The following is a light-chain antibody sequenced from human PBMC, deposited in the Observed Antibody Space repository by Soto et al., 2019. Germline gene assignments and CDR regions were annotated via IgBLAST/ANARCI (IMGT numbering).Light chain of an antibody. J-gene: IGKJ5*01. CDR3: QQYGSSPPIT. V-gene: IGKV3-20*01. CDR1: QYITSTY. Sequence: EFVFTQSPGTLSLSPGERATLSCRASQYITSTYLAWYQQKPGQAPRLLIYGAFNRATGIPDRFSGNGSGTDFTLTISRLEPDDFAVYYCQQYGSSPPITFGHGTRLEIK. CDR2: GAF.